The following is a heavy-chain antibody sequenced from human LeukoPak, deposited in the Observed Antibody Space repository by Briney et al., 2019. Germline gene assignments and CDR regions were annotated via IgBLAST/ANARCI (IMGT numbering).Heavy chain of an antibody. CDR3: AREEALSGSFDY. CDR2: ISSSSSYI. D-gene: IGHD2-15*01. V-gene: IGHV3-21*01. CDR1: GFTLSSYS. J-gene: IGHJ4*02. Sequence: GGSLRLSCAASGFTLSSYSMNWLRQAPGKGLEWVSSISSSSSYIYYADSVKGRFTISRDNAKNSLYLQMNSLRAEDTAVYYCAREEALSGSFDYWGQGTLVTVSS.